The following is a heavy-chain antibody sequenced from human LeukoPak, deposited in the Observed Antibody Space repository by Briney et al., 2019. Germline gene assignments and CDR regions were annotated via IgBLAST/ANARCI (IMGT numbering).Heavy chain of an antibody. CDR1: GFTFSSYV. V-gene: IGHV3-23*01. CDR3: ARDQLLSDAFDI. J-gene: IGHJ3*02. CDR2: ISASGGNT. Sequence: GGSLRLSCAASGFTFSSYVMSWVRQAPGKGPEWVSSISASGGNTYYADSVKGRFTISRDNSKNTLYLQMNSLRAEDTAVYYCARDQLLSDAFDIWGQGTMVTVSS. D-gene: IGHD2-2*01.